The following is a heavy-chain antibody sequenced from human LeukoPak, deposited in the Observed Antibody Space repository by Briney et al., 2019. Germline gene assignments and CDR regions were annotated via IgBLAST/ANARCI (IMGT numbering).Heavy chain of an antibody. CDR3: ARAPLAVVPPATTPRNPALPWFDP. Sequence: SESLSLTCTVSAGSISSGGYYWSWIRQHPGKGLEWIGYIYYSGSTYYNPSLKSRVTISVDTSKNQFSLKLSSVTAADTAVYYCARAPLAVVPPATTPRNPALPWFDPWGQGTLVTVSS. CDR1: AGSISSGGYY. CDR2: IYYSGST. D-gene: IGHD2-2*01. V-gene: IGHV4-31*03. J-gene: IGHJ5*02.